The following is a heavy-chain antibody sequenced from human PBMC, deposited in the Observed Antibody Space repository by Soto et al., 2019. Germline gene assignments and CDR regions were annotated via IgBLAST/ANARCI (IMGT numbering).Heavy chain of an antibody. CDR1: GYTFTSYG. CDR2: ISAYNGNT. Sequence: ASVKVSCKASGYTFTSYGISWVRQAPGQGLEWMGWISAYNGNTNYAQKLQGRVTMTTDTSTSTAYMELRSLRSDDTAVYYCARDCSSTSCALYYYYGTDVWGQGTTVTVSS. V-gene: IGHV1-18*01. J-gene: IGHJ6*02. CDR3: ARDCSSTSCALYYYYGTDV. D-gene: IGHD2-2*01.